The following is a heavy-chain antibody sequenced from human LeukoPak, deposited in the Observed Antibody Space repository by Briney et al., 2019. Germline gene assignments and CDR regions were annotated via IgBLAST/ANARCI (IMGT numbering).Heavy chain of an antibody. Sequence: SETLSLTCIVLGGSTSNYYWSWIRQPAGKGLEWIGRIYATGSTNYNPSLKSRVTMSVDTSKNQFSLKLKSVTAADTAVYYCATEKYYYESSGYYSIDYWGQGTLVTVSS. CDR2: IYATGST. V-gene: IGHV4-4*07. J-gene: IGHJ4*02. CDR3: ATEKYYYESSGYYSIDY. CDR1: GGSTSNYY. D-gene: IGHD3-22*01.